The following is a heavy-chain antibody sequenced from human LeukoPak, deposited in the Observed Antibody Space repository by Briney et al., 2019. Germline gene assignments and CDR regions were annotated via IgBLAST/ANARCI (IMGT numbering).Heavy chain of an antibody. Sequence: GGSLRLSCAASGFIFSSYWMNWVRQAPGKGLECVANIKQDGSVKYYIDSVKGRFTISRDNAENSLYLQMNSLRAEDTAVYYCATYSSSSGAIEYWGQGTLVTVSS. J-gene: IGHJ4*02. CDR3: ATYSSSSGAIEY. D-gene: IGHD6-6*01. CDR2: IKQDGSVK. V-gene: IGHV3-7*01. CDR1: GFIFSSYW.